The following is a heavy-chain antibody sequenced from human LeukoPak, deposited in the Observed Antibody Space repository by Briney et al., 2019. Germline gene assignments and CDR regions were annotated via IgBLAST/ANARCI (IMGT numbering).Heavy chain of an antibody. Sequence: GGSLRLSCGASGFSFGTSWMTWVRQAPGKGLEWVANIKKDGSEQYYVDSVKGRFTISRDNAKNLLFLQMDSLRAEDTAVYYCARISTAVAGGDYWGLGTLVTVSS. J-gene: IGHJ4*02. D-gene: IGHD6-19*01. CDR1: GFSFGTSW. CDR3: ARISTAVAGGDY. V-gene: IGHV3-7*01. CDR2: IKKDGSEQ.